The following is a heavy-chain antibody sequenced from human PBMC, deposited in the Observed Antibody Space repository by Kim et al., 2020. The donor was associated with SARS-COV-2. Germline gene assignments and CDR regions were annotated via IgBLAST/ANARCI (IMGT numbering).Heavy chain of an antibody. Sequence: YNPSLKSRVTISVDTSKNQFSLKLSSVTAADTAVYYCARDEWELLSYFDYWGQGTLVTVSS. V-gene: IGHV4-30-2*04. J-gene: IGHJ4*02. CDR3: ARDEWELLSYFDY. D-gene: IGHD1-26*01.